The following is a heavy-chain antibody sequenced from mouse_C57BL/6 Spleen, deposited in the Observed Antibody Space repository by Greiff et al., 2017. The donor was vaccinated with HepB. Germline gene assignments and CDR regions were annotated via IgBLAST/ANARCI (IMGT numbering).Heavy chain of an antibody. D-gene: IGHD4-1*01. Sequence: VKLVESGPELVKPGASVKISCKASGYAFSSSWMNWVKQRPGKGLEWIGRIYPGDGDTNYNGKFKGKATLTADKSSSTAYMQLSSLTSEDSAVYFCARVTGVYWYFDVWGTGTRSPSPQ. V-gene: IGHV1-82*01. CDR2: IYPGDGDT. CDR3: ARVTGVYWYFDV. J-gene: IGHJ1*03. CDR1: GYAFSSSW.